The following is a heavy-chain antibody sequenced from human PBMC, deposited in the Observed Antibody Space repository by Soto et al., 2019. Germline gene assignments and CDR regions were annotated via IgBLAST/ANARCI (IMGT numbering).Heavy chain of an antibody. CDR1: GYTFTNFG. CDR3: ARVIPGVEAWFDP. Sequence: QVQLVQSGAEVKKPGASVKVSCRASGYTFTNFGVTWVRRAPGQGLEWMGWNSAYRDTPNYAQKVQGRVTMTIDTSTSTAYMDLRSLTSDDTAVYYCARVIPGVEAWFDPWGQGTLVTVSS. D-gene: IGHD2-2*01. J-gene: IGHJ5*01. V-gene: IGHV1-18*01. CDR2: NSAYRDTP.